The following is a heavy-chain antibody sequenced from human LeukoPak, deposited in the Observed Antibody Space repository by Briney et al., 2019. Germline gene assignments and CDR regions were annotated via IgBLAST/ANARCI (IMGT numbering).Heavy chain of an antibody. V-gene: IGHV1-46*01. CDR2: SNPSGDST. Sequence: ASVKVSCKASGYTFTNYYIHWVRQAPGHGLEWLGVSNPSGDSTNYAQKFQGRVTMTRDTSTSTVYMDLSSLRSEDTAVYYCARWTTTFLDYWGQGTLVTVSS. CDR1: GYTFTNYY. J-gene: IGHJ4*02. D-gene: IGHD1-1*01. CDR3: ARWTTTFLDY.